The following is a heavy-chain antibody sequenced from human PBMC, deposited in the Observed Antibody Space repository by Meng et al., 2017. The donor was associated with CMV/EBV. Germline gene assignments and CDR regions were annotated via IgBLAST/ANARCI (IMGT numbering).Heavy chain of an antibody. CDR3: AREGDGYDKAPY. V-gene: IGHV3-NL1*01. D-gene: IGHD5-24*01. Sequence: VPMVEYWGGVVQPGGSLTLFCAASGFTFSSYGMHWVRQAPGKGPEWVSVIYSGGSTYYADSVKGRFTISRDNSKNTLYLQMNSLRAEDTAVYYCAREGDGYDKAPYWGQGTLVTVSS. CDR1: GFTFSSYG. CDR2: IYSGGST. J-gene: IGHJ4*02.